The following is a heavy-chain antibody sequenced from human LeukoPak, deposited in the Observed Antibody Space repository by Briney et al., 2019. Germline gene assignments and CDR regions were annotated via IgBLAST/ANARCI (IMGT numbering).Heavy chain of an antibody. Sequence: GGSLRLSCAASGFTFSSYGMSWVRQAPGKGLEWVSAISGSGGSTYYADSVKGRFTISRDNSKNTLYLQMNSLRAEDTAVYYCARVHSYRALYYYMDVWGKGTTVTISS. J-gene: IGHJ6*03. CDR1: GFTFSSYG. D-gene: IGHD5-18*01. V-gene: IGHV3-23*01. CDR3: ARVHSYRALYYYMDV. CDR2: ISGSGGST.